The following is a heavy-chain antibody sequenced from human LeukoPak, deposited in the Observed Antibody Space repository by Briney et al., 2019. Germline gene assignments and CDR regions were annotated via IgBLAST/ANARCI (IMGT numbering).Heavy chain of an antibody. Sequence: PGGSLRLSCAASGFTFDDYAMHWVRQAPGKGLEWVSTIDTAGDTYYPGSVKGRFTISRENAKSSLYLQMNSLRAGDTAVYYCVRVSSGSLDAFDIWGQGTMVTVSS. CDR2: IDTAGDT. V-gene: IGHV3-13*01. D-gene: IGHD1-26*01. CDR3: VRVSSGSLDAFDI. CDR1: GFTFDDYA. J-gene: IGHJ3*02.